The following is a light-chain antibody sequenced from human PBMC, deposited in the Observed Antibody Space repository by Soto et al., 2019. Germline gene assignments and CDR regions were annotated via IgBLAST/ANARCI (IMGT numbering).Light chain of an antibody. CDR2: GAS. J-gene: IGKJ5*01. CDR1: QSVSSSY. CDR3: QQRSNWPLT. V-gene: IGKV3D-20*02. Sequence: IVMTQSPATLSVSPGQRATLSCRASQSVSSSYLAWYQQKPGQAPRLLIYGASNRATGIPARFSGSGSGTDFTLTISSLEPEDFAVYYCQQRSNWPLTFGQGTRLEIK.